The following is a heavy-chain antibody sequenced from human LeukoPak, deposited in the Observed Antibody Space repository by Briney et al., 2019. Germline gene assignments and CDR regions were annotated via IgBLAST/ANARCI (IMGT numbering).Heavy chain of an antibody. CDR2: ISYDGSNK. D-gene: IGHD3-10*01. Sequence: GGSLRLSCAASGFTFSSYAMHWVRQAPGKGLEWVAVISYDGSNKYYADSVKGRFTISRDNSKNTLYLQMNSLRAEDTAVYYCAKDTPYYYGSGSPYYFDYWGQGTLVTVSS. V-gene: IGHV3-30*04. CDR3: AKDTPYYYGSGSPYYFDY. CDR1: GFTFSSYA. J-gene: IGHJ4*02.